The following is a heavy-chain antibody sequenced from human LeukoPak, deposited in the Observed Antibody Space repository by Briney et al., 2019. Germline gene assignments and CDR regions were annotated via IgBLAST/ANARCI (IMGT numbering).Heavy chain of an antibody. D-gene: IGHD3-22*01. V-gene: IGHV4-34*01. CDR1: GGSFSGYY. CDR3: ARESYDSSGYYFDY. Sequence: PSETLSLTCAVYGGSFSGYYWNWIRQPPGKGLEWIGEINHSGSTNYNPSLESRVTISVDTSKNQFSLKLSSVTAADTAVYYCARESYDSSGYYFDYWGQGTLVTVSS. J-gene: IGHJ4*02. CDR2: INHSGST.